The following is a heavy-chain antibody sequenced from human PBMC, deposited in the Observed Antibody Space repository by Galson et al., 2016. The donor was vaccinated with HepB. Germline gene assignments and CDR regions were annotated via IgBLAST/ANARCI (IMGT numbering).Heavy chain of an antibody. Sequence: LRLSCAASGFTFSTYDMHWVRQDTGKGLEWVSGTDTFGGAYYPDSVKGRFTMSRDDAKNSLYLQMNSLTVGDTAVYYCARAVAGTHWLDPWGQGTVVTVSS. CDR1: GFTFSTYD. D-gene: IGHD6-19*01. J-gene: IGHJ5*02. V-gene: IGHV3-13*01. CDR3: ARAVAGTHWLDP. CDR2: TDTFGGA.